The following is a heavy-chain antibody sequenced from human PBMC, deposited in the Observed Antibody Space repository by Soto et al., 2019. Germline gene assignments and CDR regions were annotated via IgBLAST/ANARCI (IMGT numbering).Heavy chain of an antibody. CDR1: GFTFSSYG. CDR3: ARDYGYYSGSGSPAW. CDR2: IWYDGSNK. V-gene: IGHV3-33*01. J-gene: IGHJ4*02. D-gene: IGHD3-10*01. Sequence: QVQLVESGGGVVQPGRSLRLSCAASGFTFSSYGMHWVRQAPGKGLEWVAVIWYDGSNKYYADSVKGRFTISRDNSKNTLYLQMNSMRAEDTAVDYCARDYGYYSGSGSPAWWGQGSLVSVSS.